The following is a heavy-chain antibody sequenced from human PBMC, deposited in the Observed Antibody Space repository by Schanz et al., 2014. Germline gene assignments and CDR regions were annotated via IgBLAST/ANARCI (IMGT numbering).Heavy chain of an antibody. CDR3: ARGLGDERWLDLNEAFDI. CDR1: GGTFSSST. J-gene: IGHJ3*02. V-gene: IGHV1-69*08. Sequence: QVQLVQSGAEVKKPGSSVKVSCKASGGTFSSSTLTWVRQAPGQGLEWMGRIIPILDKTNYAQKFQGRVTMTADKSTSTAYMELSSLRSEDTAVYYCARGLGDERWLDLNEAFDIWGQGTMVTVSS. CDR2: IIPILDKT. D-gene: IGHD6-19*01.